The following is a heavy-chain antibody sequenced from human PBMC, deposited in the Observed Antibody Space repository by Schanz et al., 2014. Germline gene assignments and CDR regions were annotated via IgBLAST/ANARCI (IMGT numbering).Heavy chain of an antibody. CDR1: GFTFSNYW. D-gene: IGHD3-10*01. CDR2: INGDGSRT. J-gene: IGHJ4*02. V-gene: IGHV3-74*02. CDR3: ARIGGSVFDY. Sequence: EVHLVESGGGLVQPGGSLRLSCAASGFTFSNYWMHWVRQAPGKGLVWVSRINGDGSRTAYADSVKGRFTISRDNAKNTLYLQMNSLRAEDTAVYYCARIGGSVFDYWAQGTLVTVSS.